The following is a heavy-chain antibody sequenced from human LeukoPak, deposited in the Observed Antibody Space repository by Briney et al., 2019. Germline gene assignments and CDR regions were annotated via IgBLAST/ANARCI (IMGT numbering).Heavy chain of an antibody. CDR1: GFTFSSYA. V-gene: IGHV3-23*01. CDR2: ISGGGSST. Sequence: GGSLRLSCAGSGFTFSSYAVGWVRQAPGKGLDWVSGISGGGSSTYYVDSVKGRFTISRDNSKNTLYLQMNSLRAEDTAIYYCAKYRGLRFFDSWGQGTLVTVSS. D-gene: IGHD4-17*01. CDR3: AKYRGLRFFDS. J-gene: IGHJ4*02.